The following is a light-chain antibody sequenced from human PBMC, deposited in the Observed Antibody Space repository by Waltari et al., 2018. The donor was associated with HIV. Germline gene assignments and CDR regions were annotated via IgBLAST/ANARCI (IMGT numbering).Light chain of an antibody. CDR3: CSYAVTYTYVL. CDR2: EVI. J-gene: IGLJ3*02. Sequence: QSALTQPRSVSGSPGQSVTISCTGTSSDVGGYDSVSWYLQHPGKVPKLIIYEVIKRPSGVRDRFSGSRAGNTASLTIAGLQTEDEADYFCCSYAVTYTYVLFGGGTKLTVL. CDR1: SSDVGGYDS. V-gene: IGLV2-11*01.